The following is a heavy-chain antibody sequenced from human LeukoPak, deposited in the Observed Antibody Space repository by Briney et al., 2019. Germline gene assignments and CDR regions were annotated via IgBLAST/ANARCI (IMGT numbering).Heavy chain of an antibody. J-gene: IGHJ3*02. D-gene: IGHD5-18*01. CDR1: GRSVSSGGYD. Sequence: SQTLSLTCSVSGRSVSSGGYDWSWLRQHRGKGLEWIGYIYYSGSTYYHPSLKSRVTISVDTPKNQCTLKLSSVTAADRAVYYCAGYGYGYPDAFDIWGQGTMVTVSS. CDR2: IYYSGST. CDR3: AGYGYGYPDAFDI. V-gene: IGHV4-31*03.